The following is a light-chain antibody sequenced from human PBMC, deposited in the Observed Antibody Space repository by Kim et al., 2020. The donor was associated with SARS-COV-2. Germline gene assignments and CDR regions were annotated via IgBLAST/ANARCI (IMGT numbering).Light chain of an antibody. CDR3: QQYGTAPLYT. CDR2: SGY. Sequence: PGETGNLSLRASHSGCGHCLAWYQQKPGQAPRLLIYSGYSRATGVPERFSGSGSGTEFILSISRLEPEDFAMYYCQQYGTAPLYTFGQETKLEI. J-gene: IGKJ2*01. CDR1: HSGCGHC. V-gene: IGKV3-20*01.